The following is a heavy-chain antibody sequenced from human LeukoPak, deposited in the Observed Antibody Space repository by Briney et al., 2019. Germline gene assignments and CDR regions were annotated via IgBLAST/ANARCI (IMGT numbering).Heavy chain of an antibody. D-gene: IGHD1-1*01. Sequence: ASVTLSSTTSGYTFTSLYIHWVRQAPGQGLEHVGWINPANGGTNYAQKFQGRVIMTRDTSISTAYMQLSSLTSDDTAVYYCARSPSGQLDYWGRGTLVSVSS. CDR2: INPANGGT. CDR1: GYTFTSLY. V-gene: IGHV1-2*02. CDR3: ARSPSGQLDY. J-gene: IGHJ4*02.